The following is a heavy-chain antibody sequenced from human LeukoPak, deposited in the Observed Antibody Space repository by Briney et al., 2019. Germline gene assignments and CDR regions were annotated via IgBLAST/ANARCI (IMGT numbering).Heavy chain of an antibody. CDR1: GFTVSSNS. CDR2: TSGSGSST. Sequence: GESLRLSCTVSGFTVSSNSMSWVRQAPGKGLEWVSGTSGSGSSTYYADSVKGRFTISRDNSKNTLYLQMNSLRAEDTAVYYCAKVRFGVTARYYFDYWGQGTLVTVSS. D-gene: IGHD3-10*01. J-gene: IGHJ4*02. V-gene: IGHV3-23*01. CDR3: AKVRFGVTARYYFDY.